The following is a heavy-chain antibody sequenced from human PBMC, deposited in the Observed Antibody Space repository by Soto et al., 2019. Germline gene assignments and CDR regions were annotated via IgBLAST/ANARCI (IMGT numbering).Heavy chain of an antibody. CDR2: IYYSGST. Sequence: PSETLSLTCTVSGGSISSYYWSWIRQPPGKGLEWIGYIYYSGSTNYNPSLKSRVTISVDTSKNQFSLKLSSVTAEDTAVYYCAKAVGYCSSTTCRDYYWYYGMDVWGQGTTVTVSS. CDR3: AKAVGYCSSTTCRDYYWYYGMDV. J-gene: IGHJ6*02. D-gene: IGHD2-2*01. CDR1: GGSISSYY. V-gene: IGHV4-59*01.